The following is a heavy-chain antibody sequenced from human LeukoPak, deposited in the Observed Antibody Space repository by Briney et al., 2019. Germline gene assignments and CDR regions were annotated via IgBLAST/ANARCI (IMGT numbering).Heavy chain of an antibody. CDR1: GYTFTAYF. CDR2: INPNSGDT. D-gene: IGHD3-10*01. V-gene: IGHV1-2*02. Sequence: GASVKVSCKASGYTFTAYFMHWVRQAPGQGLEWMGWINPNSGDTSFAQKFQGRVTMTRDTSISTTYMELSSLRSDDTAVYYCARAFDTLIRGVISYWGQGTLVTVSS. J-gene: IGHJ4*02. CDR3: ARAFDTLIRGVISY.